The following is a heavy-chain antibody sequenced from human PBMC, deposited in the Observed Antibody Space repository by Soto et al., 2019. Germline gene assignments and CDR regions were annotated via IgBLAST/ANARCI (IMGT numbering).Heavy chain of an antibody. D-gene: IGHD3-22*01. CDR3: ARGPLSSGYYLGY. J-gene: IGHJ4*02. V-gene: IGHV3-53*01. Sequence: TGGSLRLSCAASGFTVSSNYISWVRQAPGKGLEWVSVIYSGGSTYYADSVKGRFTISRDNSKNTLYLQMNSLRAEDTAVYYCARGPLSSGYYLGYWGQGTLVTVSS. CDR1: GFTVSSNY. CDR2: IYSGGST.